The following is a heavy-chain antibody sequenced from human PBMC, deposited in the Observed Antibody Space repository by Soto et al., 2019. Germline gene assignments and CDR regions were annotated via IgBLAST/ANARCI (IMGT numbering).Heavy chain of an antibody. CDR1: GLTFSTYA. CDR3: AREDY. V-gene: IGHV3-30-3*01. J-gene: IGHJ4*02. CDR2: ISYDGTNK. Sequence: QVQLVESGGGVVQPGRSLRLSCAASGLTFSTYAMLWVRQAPGRGLEWVAVISYDGTNKYYADSVKVRFTISRDNSKNTLYLQMSSLRSEDTAVYYCAREDYWGQGTLVTVSS.